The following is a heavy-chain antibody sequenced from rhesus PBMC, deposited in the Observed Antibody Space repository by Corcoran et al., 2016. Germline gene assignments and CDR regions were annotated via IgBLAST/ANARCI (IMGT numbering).Heavy chain of an antibody. CDR1: GYTFTDHS. V-gene: IGHV1-111*02. CDR3: ATDQRYSVGYFDY. J-gene: IGHJ4*01. CDR2: VDPEDGEA. Sequence: EVQLVQSGAEVKKPGAAVKISCKAAGYTFTDHSLPWVRPAPGKGLEWMGRVDPEDGEAIHAQKFQDRVTITADTSTDTAYMELSSLRSEDTAVYYCATDQRYSVGYFDYWGQGVLVTVSS. D-gene: IGHD1-1*01.